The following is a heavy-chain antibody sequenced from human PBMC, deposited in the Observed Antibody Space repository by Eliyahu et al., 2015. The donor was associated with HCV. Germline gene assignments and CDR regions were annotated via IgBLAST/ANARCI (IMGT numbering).Heavy chain of an antibody. V-gene: IGHV3-21*01. CDR2: ISGGSEYI. CDR1: GLTFSNYS. J-gene: IGHJ5*02. D-gene: IGHD2/OR15-2a*01. Sequence: VQLVESGGRLVKPGGSLRLSCAVSGLTFSNYSMTWVRQAPGKGLEWVSSISGGSEYIYYRDSVKGRFTISRDNAKNSLYLQMSSLRAEDTAVYYCSSGLSSWGQGTLVTVSS. CDR3: SSGLSS.